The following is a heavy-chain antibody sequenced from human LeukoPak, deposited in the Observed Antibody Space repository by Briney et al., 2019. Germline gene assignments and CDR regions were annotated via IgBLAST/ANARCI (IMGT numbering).Heavy chain of an antibody. V-gene: IGHV3-13*01. Sequence: QPGGSLRLSCAASGFTFSSYDMHWVRHATGKGLEWVSAIGTADDTYYPGSVKGRFAISRENAKNSLYLQMNSLRVGDTAVYYCARGRCSGGSCYPYYYYYHMDVWGQGTTVTVSS. CDR2: IGTADDT. CDR1: GFTFSSYD. CDR3: ARGRCSGGSCYPYYYYYHMDV. J-gene: IGHJ6*02. D-gene: IGHD2-15*01.